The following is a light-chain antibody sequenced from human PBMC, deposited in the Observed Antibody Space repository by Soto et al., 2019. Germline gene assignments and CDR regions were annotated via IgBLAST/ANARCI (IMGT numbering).Light chain of an antibody. CDR1: QSVSSSY. CDR2: GAS. CDR3: QQYGSSPLT. V-gene: IGKV3-20*01. Sequence: ELVLTQSPGTLSLSPGERATLSCRASQSVSSSYLAWYQQKPGQAPRLLIYGASSRATGIPDRFSGSGSGTDFTLTISRLEPEDFAVYYCQQYGSSPLTFGGGTNVEIK. J-gene: IGKJ4*01.